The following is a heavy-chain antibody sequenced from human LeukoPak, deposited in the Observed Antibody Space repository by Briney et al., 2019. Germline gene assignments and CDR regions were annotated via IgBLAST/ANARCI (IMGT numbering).Heavy chain of an antibody. CDR2: MNPNSGNT. CDR3: ARADVVVTGMVDY. J-gene: IGHJ4*02. V-gene: IGHV1-8*01. CDR1: GYTFTSYD. Sequence: ASVKVSRKASGYTFTSYDINWVRQATGQGLEWMGWMNPNSGNTGYAQKFQGRVTMTRNTSISTAYMELSSLRSEDTAVYYCARADVVVTGMVDYWGQGTLVTVSS. D-gene: IGHD2-21*02.